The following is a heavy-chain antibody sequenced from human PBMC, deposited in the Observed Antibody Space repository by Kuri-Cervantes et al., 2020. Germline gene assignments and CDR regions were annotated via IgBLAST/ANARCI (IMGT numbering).Heavy chain of an antibody. CDR3: ARGWYQLLFRSRGWFDP. CDR2: INHSGST. V-gene: IGHV4-34*01. J-gene: IGHJ5*02. CDR1: GGSFSGYY. D-gene: IGHD2-2*01. Sequence: GSLRLSCAVYGGSFSGYYWSWIRQPPGKGLEWIGEINHSGSTNYNPSLKSRVTISVDTSKNQFSLKPSSVTAADTAVYYCARGWYQLLFRSRGWFDPWGQGTLVTVSS.